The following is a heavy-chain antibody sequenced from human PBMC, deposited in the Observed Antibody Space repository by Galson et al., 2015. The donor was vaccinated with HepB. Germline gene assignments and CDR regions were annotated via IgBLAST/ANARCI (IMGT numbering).Heavy chain of an antibody. V-gene: IGHV1-69*06. Sequence: SVKVSCKASGGTFSSYAISWVRQAPGQGLEWMGGIIPIFGTANYAQRFQGRVTITADKSTSTAYMELSSLRSEDTAVYYCARAALPELPYAFDIWDQGTMVTVSS. CDR3: ARAALPELPYAFDI. CDR1: GGTFSSYA. J-gene: IGHJ3*02. CDR2: IIPIFGTA. D-gene: IGHD1-26*01.